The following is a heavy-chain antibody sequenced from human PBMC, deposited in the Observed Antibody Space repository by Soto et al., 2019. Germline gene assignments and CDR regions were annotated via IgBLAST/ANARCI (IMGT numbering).Heavy chain of an antibody. CDR2: ISGSGDTT. J-gene: IGHJ4*02. V-gene: IGHV3-23*01. D-gene: IGHD6-13*01. CDR1: RLTFSSYA. Sequence: EVQVLESGGGLIQPGGSLRLSCVISRLTFSSYALNWVRQAPGEGREWVSSISGSGDTTYYADSVKGRFTISRDNSKNTLYLQMNSLRVEDTALYYCAKADYSYSWAPGDYWGQGTLVTVSS. CDR3: AKADYSYSWAPGDY.